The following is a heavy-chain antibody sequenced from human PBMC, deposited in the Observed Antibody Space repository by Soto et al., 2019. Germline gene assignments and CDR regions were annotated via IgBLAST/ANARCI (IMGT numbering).Heavy chain of an antibody. Sequence: SLRLSCAASGFTVSSNYMSWVRQAPGKGLEWVSVIYSGGSTYYADSVKGRFTISRDNSKNTLYLQMNSLRAEDTAVYYCAREFKGASSSWFDRWGQGTRVTVSS. CDR3: AREFKGASSSWFDR. CDR2: IYSGGST. V-gene: IGHV3-53*01. D-gene: IGHD1-26*01. J-gene: IGHJ5*02. CDR1: GFTVSSNY.